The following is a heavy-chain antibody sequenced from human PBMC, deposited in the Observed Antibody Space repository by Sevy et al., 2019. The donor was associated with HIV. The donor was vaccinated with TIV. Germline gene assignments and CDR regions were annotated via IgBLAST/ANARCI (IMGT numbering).Heavy chain of an antibody. D-gene: IGHD3-22*01. CDR3: ASAPGSYGDSSDYNYLYAFDI. V-gene: IGHV4-59*01. Sequence: SETLSLTCTVSGGSIGRYYWSWIRQSPGKGLEWIGYIYYNGSTDYNSSLKSRVTISLDTSKNQFSLSLNSVTAADTAEYYGASAPGSYGDSSDYNYLYAFDIWGQGTMVTVSS. J-gene: IGHJ3*02. CDR2: IYYNGST. CDR1: GGSIGRYY.